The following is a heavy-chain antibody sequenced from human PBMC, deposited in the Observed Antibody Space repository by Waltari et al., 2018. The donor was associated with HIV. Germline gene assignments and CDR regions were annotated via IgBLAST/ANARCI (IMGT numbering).Heavy chain of an antibody. CDR1: GGSISNGGYY. CDR2: IYDSGRT. CDR3: ARDRDGSGALDY. Sequence: QVQLQESGPGLVKPSQTLSLTGTVPGGSISNGGYYWSWIRQHPGKGLQWIGYIYDSGRTYYNPSLRSLVTLSVDTSKNQFSLKVKSVTAADTAMYYCARDRDGSGALDYWGQGNLVTVSA. J-gene: IGHJ4*02. D-gene: IGHD3-10*01. V-gene: IGHV4-31*01.